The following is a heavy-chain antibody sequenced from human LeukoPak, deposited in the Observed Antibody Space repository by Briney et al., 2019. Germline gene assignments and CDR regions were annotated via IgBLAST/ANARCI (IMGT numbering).Heavy chain of an antibody. CDR1: GFAFSAYA. Sequence: PGRSLRLSCVGSGFAFSAYAVHWVRQGPGKGLEWVSAISGSGGSTYYADSVKGRFTISRDNSKNTLYLQMNSLRAEDTAVYYCAPMGDREQQLVKGYYFDYWGQGTLVTVSS. CDR2: ISGSGGST. V-gene: IGHV3-23*01. D-gene: IGHD6-13*01. J-gene: IGHJ4*02. CDR3: APMGDREQQLVKGYYFDY.